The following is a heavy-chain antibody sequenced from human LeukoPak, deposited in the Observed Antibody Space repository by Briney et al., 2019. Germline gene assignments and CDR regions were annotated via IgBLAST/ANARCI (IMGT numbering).Heavy chain of an antibody. D-gene: IGHD2-15*01. J-gene: IGHJ4*02. CDR3: ARGRGGPIKY. CDR2: LSFDETYK. V-gene: IGHV3-30*01. CDR1: GFTFRRYA. Sequence: GGSLRLSCAASGFTFRRYAMHWVRQAPGKGLEWVAALSFDETYKFYADSVKGRFIISRDNSNNTLSLEMNSLRTEDTAVYFCARGRGGPIKYWGQGTLVTVSS.